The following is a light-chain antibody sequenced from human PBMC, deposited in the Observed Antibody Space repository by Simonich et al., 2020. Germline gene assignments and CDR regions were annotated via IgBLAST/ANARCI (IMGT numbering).Light chain of an antibody. V-gene: IGLV2-14*01. J-gene: IGLJ3*02. Sequence: QSALTQPASVSGSPGQSITISCTETSSDVGGYNSVSWYQQHPGKAPRLMIYDVSKQPTGGANRFSCSKSGNTASLTISGLQAEDEADYYCSSYTSSSTWVFGGGTKLTVL. CDR2: DVS. CDR3: SSYTSSSTWV. CDR1: SSDVGGYNS.